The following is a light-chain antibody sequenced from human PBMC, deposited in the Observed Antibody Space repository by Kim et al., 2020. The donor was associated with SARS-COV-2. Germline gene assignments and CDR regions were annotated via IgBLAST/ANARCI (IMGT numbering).Light chain of an antibody. Sequence: QSALTQPRSVSGSPGQSVTISCTGTSNDVGGYNYVSWYQQHPGKAPKLMIYDVSKRPSGVPDRFSGSKSGTSASLAISGLRSEDEADYYCATWDDSLSGRGEFGGGTQLTVL. J-gene: IGLJ2*01. CDR3: ATWDDSLSGRGE. V-gene: IGLV2-11*01. CDR2: DVS. CDR1: SNDVGGYNY.